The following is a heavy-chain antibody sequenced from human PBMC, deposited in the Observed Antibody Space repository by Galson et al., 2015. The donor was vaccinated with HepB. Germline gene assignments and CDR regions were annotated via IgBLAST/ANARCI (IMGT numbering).Heavy chain of an antibody. CDR2: ISAYNGNT. V-gene: IGHV1-18*01. CDR1: GYTFNTYG. D-gene: IGHD3-22*01. J-gene: IGHJ3*02. Sequence: SVKVSCKASGYTFNTYGISWLRQAPGQGLEWMGWISAYNGNTNYAQKLQGRVTVTTDTSTSTAYMELRSLRSDDTAVYYCAREGHYYDSSGYNANAFDIWGQGTMVTVSS. CDR3: AREGHYYDSSGYNANAFDI.